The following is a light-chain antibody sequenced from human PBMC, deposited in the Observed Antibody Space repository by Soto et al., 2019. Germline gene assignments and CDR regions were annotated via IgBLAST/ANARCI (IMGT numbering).Light chain of an antibody. Sequence: DIQMTQSPSTLSSSVGDRVTITCRASQSISTWLAWYQQKPGKAPNLLIYKASSLETGVPSRFSGSGSETEFTLTISGLQPDDFATYYCQQYGSFRTFGQGTKLEIK. CDR1: QSISTW. J-gene: IGKJ1*01. CDR2: KAS. V-gene: IGKV1-5*03. CDR3: QQYGSFRT.